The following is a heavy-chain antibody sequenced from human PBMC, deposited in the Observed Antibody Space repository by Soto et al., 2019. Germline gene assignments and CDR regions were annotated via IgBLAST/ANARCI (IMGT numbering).Heavy chain of an antibody. D-gene: IGHD1-1*01. CDR3: ARGSWNDEGYHYGMDV. Sequence: SQTLSLTCAVSGDSVSRNSGAWNWIRQSPSGGLQWLGRTYYRSKWYSEYAPSVKSRITINPDTAKNQFALQLKSVTPDDSGVYYCARGSWNDEGYHYGMDVWGQGITVTVS. V-gene: IGHV6-1*01. CDR1: GDSVSRNSGA. CDR2: TYYRSKWYS. J-gene: IGHJ6*02.